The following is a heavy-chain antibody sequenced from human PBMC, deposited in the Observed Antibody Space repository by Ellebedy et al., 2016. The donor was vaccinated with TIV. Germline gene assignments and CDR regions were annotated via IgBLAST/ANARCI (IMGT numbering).Heavy chain of an antibody. V-gene: IGHV3-21*01. CDR1: GFNFRTYS. CDR2: TSSSSRDI. CDR3: ATTDYGSGSSPNVFDY. Sequence: PGGSLRLSCAASGFNFRTYSMNWVRLPPGKGLEWVSSTSSSSRDIYYADSVKGRFTISRDNAKNSLYLQMSSLRADDTAVYYCATTDYGSGSSPNVFDYWGQGTLVTVSS. J-gene: IGHJ4*02. D-gene: IGHD3-10*01.